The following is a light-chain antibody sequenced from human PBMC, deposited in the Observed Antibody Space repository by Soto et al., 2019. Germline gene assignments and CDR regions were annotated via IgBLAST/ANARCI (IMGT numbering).Light chain of an antibody. J-gene: IGKJ5*01. Sequence: DIQLTQSPSFLSASVGDGVTITCRASQGISSYLAWYQQKPGKAPKLLIYAASTLQSGVPSRFSGSGSGTEFTLTISSLQPEDFATYYCQHLDSYSTFGQGTRLEIK. V-gene: IGKV1-9*01. CDR2: AAS. CDR1: QGISSY. CDR3: QHLDSYST.